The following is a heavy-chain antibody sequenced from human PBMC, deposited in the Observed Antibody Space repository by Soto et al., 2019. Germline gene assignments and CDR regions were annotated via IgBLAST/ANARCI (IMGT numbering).Heavy chain of an antibody. CDR3: ARGRYYYYYYMDV. V-gene: IGHV4-59*01. Sequence: SETLSLTCTVSGGSISSYYWSWIRQPPGKGLEWIGYIYYSGSTNYNPSLKSRVTISVDTSKNQFSLKLSSVTAADTAVYYCARGRYYYYYYMDVWGKGTTVTVSS. CDR1: GGSISSYY. J-gene: IGHJ6*03. CDR2: IYYSGST.